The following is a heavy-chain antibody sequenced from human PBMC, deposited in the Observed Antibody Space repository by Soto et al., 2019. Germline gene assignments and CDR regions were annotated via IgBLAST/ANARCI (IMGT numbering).Heavy chain of an antibody. V-gene: IGHV3-33*01. CDR2: IWYDGSNK. J-gene: IGHJ4*02. Sequence: GGSLRLSCAASGFTFSSYGMHWVRQAPGKGLEWVAVIWYDGSNKYYADSVKGRFTISRDNSKNTLYLQMNSLRAEDTAVYYCARTVGGSCYSPYYCGQGTLVTVSS. D-gene: IGHD2-15*01. CDR3: ARTVGGSCYSPYY. CDR1: GFTFSSYG.